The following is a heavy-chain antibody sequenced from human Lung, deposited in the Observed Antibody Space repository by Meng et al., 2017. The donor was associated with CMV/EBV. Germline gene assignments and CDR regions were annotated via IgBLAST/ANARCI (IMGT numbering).Heavy chain of an antibody. CDR1: GFTLRSYA. CDR2: IYSSGGST. J-gene: IGHJ4*02. V-gene: IGHV3-23*03. CDR3: ARTPIAVAGTYVY. Sequence: ASGFTLRSYAMSRVRQAPGKGPEWVSVIYSSGGSTHNADSVKGRFAISRDNSKNTLKLQMNRLSAEDTALYYCARTPIAVAGTYVYWGQGTLVTVSS. D-gene: IGHD6-19*01.